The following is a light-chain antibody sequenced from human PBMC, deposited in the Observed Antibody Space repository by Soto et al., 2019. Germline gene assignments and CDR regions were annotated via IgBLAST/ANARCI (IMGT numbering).Light chain of an antibody. J-gene: IGKJ3*01. CDR2: KAS. Sequence: DIQMTQAPSTLSASVGDRVTITCRASQSISTWLAWYQQKPGNAPKLLIYKASSLESGVPSRFSGSGSGTEFTLTISSLQPDDFATYYCQQYNSYLFTCGPGTKVDIK. CDR3: QQYNSYLFT. V-gene: IGKV1-5*03. CDR1: QSISTW.